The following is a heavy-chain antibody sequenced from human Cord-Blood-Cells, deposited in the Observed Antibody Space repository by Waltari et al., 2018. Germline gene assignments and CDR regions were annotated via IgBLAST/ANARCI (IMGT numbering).Heavy chain of an antibody. D-gene: IGHD4-4*01. CDR2: MYYSGGT. Sequence: QLQLQESGPGLVKPSETLSLTCTVSGGSISSSSYYWGWIRQPPGEGLEWVGRMYYSGGTYYHPSLKGRVTISVDTSKHQFSLKLSSVTAADTAVYYCARSWCSNFYFDYWGQGTLVTVSS. CDR1: GGSISSSSYY. CDR3: ARSWCSNFYFDY. V-gene: IGHV4-39*01. J-gene: IGHJ4*02.